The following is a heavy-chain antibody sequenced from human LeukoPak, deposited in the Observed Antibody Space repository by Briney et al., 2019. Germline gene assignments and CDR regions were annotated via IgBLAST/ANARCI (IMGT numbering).Heavy chain of an antibody. J-gene: IGHJ3*02. CDR2: IYPGDSDT. CDR3: ARHRYVWGSYRSGSAFDI. CDR1: GSIFTSYW. Sequence: GASLQISCKGSGSIFTSYWIGWVRQLPGKGLEWMGIIYPGDSDTRYSPSFQGQVTISADKSISTAYLQWSSLKASDTAMYYCARHRYVWGSYRSGSAFDIWGQGTMVTVSS. V-gene: IGHV5-51*01. D-gene: IGHD3-16*02.